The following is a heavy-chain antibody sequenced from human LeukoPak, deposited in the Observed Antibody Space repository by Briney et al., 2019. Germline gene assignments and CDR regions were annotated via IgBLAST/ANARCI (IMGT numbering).Heavy chain of an antibody. CDR1: GASISHFY. D-gene: IGHD1-26*01. V-gene: IGHV4-4*09. J-gene: IGHJ4*02. CDR2: VHTSGGS. CDR3: ARLGSYHDF. Sequence: SETLSLACTVSGASISHFYWSWIRQTPEKGLEWVGHVHTSGGSTYYPSLKTRLTMSIDTSRSQLSLKLTSVTAADTAVYFCARLGSYHDFWGQGALVTVSS.